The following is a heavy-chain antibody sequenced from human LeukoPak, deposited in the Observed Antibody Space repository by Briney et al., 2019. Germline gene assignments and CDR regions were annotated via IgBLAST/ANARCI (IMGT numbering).Heavy chain of an antibody. CDR3: ARDFGSMVASRYFDY. Sequence: GGSLRLSCAASGFTFSSYSMNWVRQAPGKGLEWVSSISSSSSYIYYADSVKGRFTISRDNAKNSLYLQMNSLRAEDTAVYYCARDFGSMVASRYFDYWGQGTLVTVSS. J-gene: IGHJ4*02. V-gene: IGHV3-21*01. CDR2: ISSSSSYI. D-gene: IGHD5-12*01. CDR1: GFTFSSYS.